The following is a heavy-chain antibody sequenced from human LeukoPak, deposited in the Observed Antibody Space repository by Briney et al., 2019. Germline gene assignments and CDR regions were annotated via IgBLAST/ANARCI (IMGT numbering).Heavy chain of an antibody. J-gene: IGHJ3*02. CDR3: AKDRHRRVGATTGAFDI. D-gene: IGHD1-26*01. V-gene: IGHV3-23*01. CDR1: GFTFSSYA. Sequence: GGSLRLTCAASGFTFSSYAMSWVRQAPGKGLEWVSAISGSGGSTYYADSVKGRFTISRDNSKNTLYLQMNSLRAEDTAVYYCAKDRHRRVGATTGAFDIWGQGTMVTVSS. CDR2: ISGSGGST.